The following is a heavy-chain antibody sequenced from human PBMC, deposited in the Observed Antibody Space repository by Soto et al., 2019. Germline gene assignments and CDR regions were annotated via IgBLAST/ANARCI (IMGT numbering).Heavy chain of an antibody. V-gene: IGHV4-30-2*01. CDR2: IYHSGST. CDR1: GGSISSGGYS. J-gene: IGHJ5*02. Sequence: SETLSLTCAVSGGSISSGGYSWSWFRQPPGKGLEWIGYIYHSGSTYYNQSLKSRVTISVDRSKNHFSLKLSSVTAADTAVYYCARVPSPWGQGTLVTVS. CDR3: ARVPSP.